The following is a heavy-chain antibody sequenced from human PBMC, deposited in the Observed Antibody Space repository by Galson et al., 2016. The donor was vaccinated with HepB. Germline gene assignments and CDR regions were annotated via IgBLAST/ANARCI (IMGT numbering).Heavy chain of an antibody. CDR2: ISFDGSNQ. CDR1: GFSFSSYA. Sequence: SLRLSCAASGFSFSSYAMHWVRQAPGKGLEWVAVISFDGSNQYYADSVKGRFTISRDNSKNTLYLQMDSLRPEETAIYYCARDGPYQPVSSGYYFGAFHIWGQGTLVIVSS. J-gene: IGHJ3*02. V-gene: IGHV3-30-3*01. CDR3: ARDGPYQPVSSGYYFGAFHI. D-gene: IGHD3-22*01.